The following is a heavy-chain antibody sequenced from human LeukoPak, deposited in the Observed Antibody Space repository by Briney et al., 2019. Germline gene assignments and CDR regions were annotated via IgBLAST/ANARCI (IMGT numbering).Heavy chain of an antibody. CDR1: GFTSDDFG. D-gene: IGHD2-8*01. Sequence: GGSLRLSCAASGFTSDDFGMHWARQVPGKGLEWVSFISGDGNKMHYADSVKGRFTVSRDKSKNSLYLEMISLRTEDTAFYYCAQDHPVLSFWGQGTLVTVSS. CDR2: ISGDGNKM. J-gene: IGHJ4*02. V-gene: IGHV3-43*02. CDR3: AQDHPVLSF.